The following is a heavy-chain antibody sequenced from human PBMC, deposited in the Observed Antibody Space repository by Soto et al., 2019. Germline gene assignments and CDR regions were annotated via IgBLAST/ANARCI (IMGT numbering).Heavy chain of an antibody. CDR1: GYSFTSYW. Sequence: GESLKISCKGSGYSFTSYWISWVRQMPGKGLEWMGRIDPSDSYTNYSPSFQGHVTISADKSISTAYLQWSSLKASDTAVYYCARGPDVLRFLEWLPRGYYGMDVWGQGTTVTVSS. D-gene: IGHD3-3*01. CDR3: ARGPDVLRFLEWLPRGYYGMDV. CDR2: IDPSDSYT. J-gene: IGHJ6*02. V-gene: IGHV5-10-1*01.